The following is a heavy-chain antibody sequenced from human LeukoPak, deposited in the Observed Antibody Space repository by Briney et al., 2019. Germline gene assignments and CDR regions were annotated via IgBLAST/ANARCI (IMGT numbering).Heavy chain of an antibody. Sequence: ASVKVSCKASGYTFTGYYLHWVRQSPGQGLEWMGWINPNSGGTNYAQKFQGRVTMTRDTSISTAYMELSRLRSDDTAVYYCARSKIEYYYDSSGYYIDWYFDLWGRGTLVTVSS. D-gene: IGHD3-22*01. CDR1: GYTFTGYY. CDR3: ARSKIEYYYDSSGYYIDWYFDL. V-gene: IGHV1-2*02. CDR2: INPNSGGT. J-gene: IGHJ2*01.